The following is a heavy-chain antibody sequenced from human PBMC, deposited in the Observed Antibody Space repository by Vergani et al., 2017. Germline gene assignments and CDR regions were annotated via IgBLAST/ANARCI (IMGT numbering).Heavy chain of an antibody. Sequence: EVQLVQSGAEVKKPGESLKISCKGSGYSFTSYWIGWVRQMPGKGLEWMGIIYPGDSETRYSPSFQGQVTISADKSISTAYLQWSSLKASDTATYYCAKTHDFSSLYSSYNWFDPWGQGTQVTVSS. J-gene: IGHJ5*01. D-gene: IGHD3-3*01. CDR1: GYSFTSYW. V-gene: IGHV5-51*03. CDR3: AKTHDFSSLYSSYNWFDP. CDR2: IYPGDSET.